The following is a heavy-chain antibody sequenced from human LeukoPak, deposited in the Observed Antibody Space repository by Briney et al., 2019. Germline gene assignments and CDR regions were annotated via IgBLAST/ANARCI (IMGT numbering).Heavy chain of an antibody. CDR3: ARELRDSGYDLGHYYYYYGMDV. Sequence: ASVKVSCRASGYTFTSYYMHWVRQAPGQGLEWMGIIDPSGGSTSYAQKFQGRVTMTRDTSTSTVYMELSSLRSEDTAVYYCARELRDSGYDLGHYYYYYGMDVWGKGTTVTVSS. CDR1: GYTFTSYY. D-gene: IGHD5-12*01. J-gene: IGHJ6*04. CDR2: IDPSGGST. V-gene: IGHV1-46*01.